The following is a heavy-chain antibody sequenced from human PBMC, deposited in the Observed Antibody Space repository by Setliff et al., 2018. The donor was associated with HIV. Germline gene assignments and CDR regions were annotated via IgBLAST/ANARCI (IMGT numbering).Heavy chain of an antibody. CDR2: IYSTGRT. CDR3: ARVHLTTNAVYGVVSNWFDP. Sequence: PSETLSLTCTVFGYSITNGNHWGWIRQSPGKGLEWIGSIYSTGRTYYNPSHKSRLTLSVDAAKNRFSLRLTSVTAADTAVYYCARVHLTTNAVYGVVSNWFDPWGQGALVTAPQ. D-gene: IGHD3-3*01. V-gene: IGHV4-38-2*02. J-gene: IGHJ5*02. CDR1: GYSITNGNH.